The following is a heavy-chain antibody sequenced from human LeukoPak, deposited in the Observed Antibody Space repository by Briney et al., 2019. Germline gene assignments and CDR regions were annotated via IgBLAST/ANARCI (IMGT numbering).Heavy chain of an antibody. CDR3: AKGRDDIVTGHHYFGY. J-gene: IGHJ4*02. Sequence: GGSLRLSCEASGLIFEDYAMHWVRQAPGKGLEWVSGINWNSDIIDYVESVKGRFTISRDNAKNSLYLQMNSLRPEDTALYYCAKGRDDIVTGHHYFGYWGQGILVTVSS. V-gene: IGHV3-9*01. CDR2: INWNSDII. D-gene: IGHD3-9*01. CDR1: GLIFEDYA.